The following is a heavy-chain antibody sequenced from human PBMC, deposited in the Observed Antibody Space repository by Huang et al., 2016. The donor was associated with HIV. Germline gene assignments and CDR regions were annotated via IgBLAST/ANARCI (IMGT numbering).Heavy chain of an antibody. V-gene: IGHV1-69*13. J-gene: IGHJ4*02. CDR3: ARARGYYDSSVSYYFDY. Sequence: SSVKVSCKASGGTFSSYAISWVRQAPGQGLEWMGGIIPIFGTANYAQKFQGRVTITADESTSTAYMELSSLRSEDTAGYYCARARGYYDSSVSYYFDYWGQGTLVTVSS. CDR2: IIPIFGTA. D-gene: IGHD3-22*01. CDR1: GGTFSSYA.